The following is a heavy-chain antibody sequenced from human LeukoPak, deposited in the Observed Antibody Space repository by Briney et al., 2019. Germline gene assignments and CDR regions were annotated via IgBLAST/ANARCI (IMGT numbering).Heavy chain of an antibody. Sequence: SQALSLTCVISGDSVSSNTAAWNWIRHSPSRGLEWLGRTYYRYGWFTEYGASVKSRLTITADSSANQFSRHLHSVTPADTAVYYCARVTTTRPPYYYFGLDVWGQGTTVTVSS. J-gene: IGHJ6*02. CDR1: GDSVSSNTAA. CDR2: TYYRYGWFT. V-gene: IGHV6-1*01. D-gene: IGHD1-1*01. CDR3: ARVTTTRPPYYYFGLDV.